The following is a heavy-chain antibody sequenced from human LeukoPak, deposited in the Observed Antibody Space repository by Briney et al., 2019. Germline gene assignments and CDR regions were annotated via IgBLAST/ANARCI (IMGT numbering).Heavy chain of an antibody. CDR3: ARETNGFGVTMVRGVIIPNWFDP. D-gene: IGHD3-10*01. J-gene: IGHJ5*02. Sequence: GGSLRLSCAASGFTFSSYWMHWVRQAPGKGLVWVSRINSDGSSTSYADSVKGRFTISRDNAKNTLYLQMNSLRAEDTAVYYCARETNGFGVTMVRGVIIPNWFDPWGQGTLVTVSS. V-gene: IGHV3-74*01. CDR2: INSDGSST. CDR1: GFTFSSYW.